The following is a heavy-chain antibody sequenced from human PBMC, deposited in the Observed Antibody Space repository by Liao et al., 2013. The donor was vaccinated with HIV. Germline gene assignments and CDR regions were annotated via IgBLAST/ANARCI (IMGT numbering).Heavy chain of an antibody. D-gene: IGHD2-15*01. V-gene: IGHV4-59*02. Sequence: QVQLQESGPRLLKPSETLSLTCTVSGGSVTGHYWSWIRQTPGKGLEWIGYIYYTGNTNYNPSLKGRGSISIDTSKNQFSLELSSATAADTAVYYCSRGGSGYYFDYWGQGRLVSVTA. J-gene: IGHJ4*02. CDR3: SRGGSGYYFDY. CDR2: IYYTGNT. CDR1: GGSVTGHY.